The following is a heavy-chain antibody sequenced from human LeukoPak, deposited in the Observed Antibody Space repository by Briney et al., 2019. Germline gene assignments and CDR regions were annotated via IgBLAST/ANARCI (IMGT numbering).Heavy chain of an antibody. CDR3: ARGQAHYDFWSGSFFDY. D-gene: IGHD3-3*01. CDR1: GYTFTTFG. J-gene: IGHJ4*02. V-gene: IGHV1-18*01. Sequence: ASVKVSCKTSGYTFTTFGITWVRQAPGQRLEWMGWISVYNGNTNFAQKFQGRVTMTTDTSTSTAYMELRSLRSDDTAVYYCARGQAHYDFWSGSFFDYWGQGTLVTVSS. CDR2: ISVYNGNT.